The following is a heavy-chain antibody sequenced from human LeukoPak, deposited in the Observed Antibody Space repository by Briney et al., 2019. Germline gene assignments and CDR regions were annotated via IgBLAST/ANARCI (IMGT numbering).Heavy chain of an antibody. V-gene: IGHV3-15*01. Sequence: GGSLRLSCTASGFSFSDAWITWVRQAPGKGLEWVGRIKPIATGGTTEYAAPVKGRFTISRDDSKNTVYLQMNSLESEDTAVYYCTTPPDWGQGTLVTVSS. CDR3: TTPPD. CDR1: GFSFSDAW. CDR2: IKPIATGGTT. J-gene: IGHJ4*02.